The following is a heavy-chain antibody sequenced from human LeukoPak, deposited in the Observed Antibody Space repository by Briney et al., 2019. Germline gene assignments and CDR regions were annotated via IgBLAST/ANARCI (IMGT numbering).Heavy chain of an antibody. CDR3: ATDISYGSGSYYT. V-gene: IGHV4-59*01. J-gene: IGHJ4*02. CDR1: GGSIRSCY. CDR2: IYYSGNT. Sequence: SQTLSLTCTVSGGSIRSCYWNWSRQPPGKGLERSGYIYYSGNTNYNPSLKSRVTISVDTSKTQFSLKLSSGTAADPAVYYCATDISYGSGSYYTWGQGTLVTVSS. D-gene: IGHD3-10*01.